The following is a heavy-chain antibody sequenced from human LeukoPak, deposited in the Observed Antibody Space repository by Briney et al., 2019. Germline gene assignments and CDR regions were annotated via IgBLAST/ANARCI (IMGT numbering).Heavy chain of an antibody. V-gene: IGHV3-49*03. CDR1: GFTFGDYA. J-gene: IGHJ4*02. CDR3: TRAGRYCSGGSCYSFY. Sequence: GRSLRLSCTASGFTFGDYAMSWFRQAPGEGLEWVGFIRSKAHGGTTEYAASVKGRFTISRDDSKSITYLQMDSLKTEDTAVYYCTRAGRYCSGGSCYSFYWGQGTLVTVSS. D-gene: IGHD2-15*01. CDR2: IRSKAHGGTT.